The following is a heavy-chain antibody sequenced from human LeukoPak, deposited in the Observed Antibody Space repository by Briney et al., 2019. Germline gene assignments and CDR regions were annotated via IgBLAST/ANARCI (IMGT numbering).Heavy chain of an antibody. V-gene: IGHV3-33*06. CDR2: IWYDGGNK. Sequence: PGGSLRLSWAASGFTFSAYGMHWVRQAPGEGLEWVAIIWYDGGNKYYADSVKGRFTISRDDSKNTLHLQMNNLRAEDAAVYYCAKVRVTYCVTTTCYGDFDFWGQGTLVTVAS. J-gene: IGHJ4*02. CDR1: GFTFSAYG. CDR3: AKVRVTYCVTTTCYGDFDF. D-gene: IGHD2-2*01.